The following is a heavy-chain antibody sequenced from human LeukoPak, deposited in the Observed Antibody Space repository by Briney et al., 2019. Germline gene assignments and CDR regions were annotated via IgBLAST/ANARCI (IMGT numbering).Heavy chain of an antibody. CDR2: IYYLGST. J-gene: IGHJ4*02. Sequence: SETLSLTCTVSGDSISSSNHYWGWIRQTPGKGLEWIGNIYYLGSTYYNPSLTSRVTISVDTSKNQSSLKVSSVTAADTAVYYCARGVGGSYSFFDYWGQGTQVTVSS. CDR1: GDSISSSNHY. D-gene: IGHD1-26*01. CDR3: ARGVGGSYSFFDY. V-gene: IGHV4-39*07.